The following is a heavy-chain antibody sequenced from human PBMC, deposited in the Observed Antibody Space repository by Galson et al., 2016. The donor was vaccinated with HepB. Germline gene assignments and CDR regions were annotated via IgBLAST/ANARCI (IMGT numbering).Heavy chain of an antibody. D-gene: IGHD3-9*01. CDR2: IDRDARET. Sequence: SLRLSCAATGFAFNKYFMHWVRQAPGQGLVWVARIDRDARETTSAGSVKGRFTITRGNARKTLYLQMKSLRVEDTALYYCARAERHFDTNGNYQFYFDHWGQGSLVTVSS. J-gene: IGHJ4*02. CDR1: GFAFNKYF. CDR3: ARAERHFDTNGNYQFYFDH. V-gene: IGHV3-74*03.